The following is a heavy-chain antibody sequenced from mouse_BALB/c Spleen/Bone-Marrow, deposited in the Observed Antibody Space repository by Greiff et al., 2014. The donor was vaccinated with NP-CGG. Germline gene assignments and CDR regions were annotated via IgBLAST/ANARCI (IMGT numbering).Heavy chain of an antibody. CDR1: GYTFNNYW. D-gene: IGHD2-1*01. J-gene: IGHJ2*01. CDR2: IFPGIGTT. Sequence: VQLQQSGAELVKPGASVKLSCKTSGYTFNNYWIQWVKQRPGQGLGWIGEIFPGIGTTYYNEKFKGKATLTIDTSSSTAYMQLSSLTSEDSAVYFCARGGNYGYWGQGTTLTVSS. V-gene: IGHV1S132*01. CDR3: ARGGNYGY.